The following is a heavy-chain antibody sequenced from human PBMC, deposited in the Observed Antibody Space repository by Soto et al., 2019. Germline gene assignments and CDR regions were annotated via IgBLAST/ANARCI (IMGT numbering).Heavy chain of an antibody. Sequence: ASVKVSCKASGGTFSSYAISWVRQAPGQGLEWMGGIIPIFGTANYAQKFQGRVTITADESTSTAYMELSSLRSEDTAVYYCARSSGYDILFDYWGQGPLVTVSS. CDR3: ARSSGYDILFDY. CDR2: IIPIFGTA. CDR1: GGTFSSYA. J-gene: IGHJ4*02. V-gene: IGHV1-69*13. D-gene: IGHD5-12*01.